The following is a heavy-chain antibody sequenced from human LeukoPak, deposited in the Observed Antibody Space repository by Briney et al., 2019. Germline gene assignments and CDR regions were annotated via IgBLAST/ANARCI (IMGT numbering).Heavy chain of an antibody. Sequence: PGGSLRLSSAASGFPFSSYAMSWVRQAPGKGLEWVSAVSYTGGMTYYADSVKGRFTFSRDNSKSTLYLQMNGLRTEDTAVYYCAKDVGSDLGDHHAYIDYWGQGTLVTVSS. V-gene: IGHV3-23*01. CDR1: GFPFSSYA. D-gene: IGHD4-17*01. CDR3: AKDVGSDLGDHHAYIDY. J-gene: IGHJ4*02. CDR2: VSYTGGMT.